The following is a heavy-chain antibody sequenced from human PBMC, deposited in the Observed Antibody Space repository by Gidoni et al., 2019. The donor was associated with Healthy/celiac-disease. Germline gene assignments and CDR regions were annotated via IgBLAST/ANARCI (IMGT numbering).Heavy chain of an antibody. V-gene: IGHV1-18*01. CDR3: ARDSSSGWYPYYYYGMDV. D-gene: IGHD6-19*01. Sequence: QVQLVQSGAEVKKPGASVKVSCKASGYTFTSYGISWVRQAPGQGLEWMGWISAYNGNTNYAQKLQGRVTMTTDPSTSTAYMELRSLRSDDTAVYYCARDSSSGWYPYYYYGMDVWGQGTTVTVPS. CDR2: ISAYNGNT. CDR1: GYTFTSYG. J-gene: IGHJ6*02.